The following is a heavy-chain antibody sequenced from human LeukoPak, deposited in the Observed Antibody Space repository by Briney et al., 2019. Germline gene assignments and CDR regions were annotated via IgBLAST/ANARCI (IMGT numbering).Heavy chain of an antibody. CDR2: IYTSGST. V-gene: IGHV4-61*02. CDR1: GGSISSADYY. Sequence: SETLSLTCTVSGGSISSADYYWGWIRQPAGKGLEWIGRIYTSGSTNYNPSLKSRVTMSVDTSKNQFSLKLSSVTAADTAVYYCARDAGNYFVSGSYGYFDYWGQGTLVTVSS. J-gene: IGHJ4*02. CDR3: ARDAGNYFVSGSYGYFDY. D-gene: IGHD3-10*01.